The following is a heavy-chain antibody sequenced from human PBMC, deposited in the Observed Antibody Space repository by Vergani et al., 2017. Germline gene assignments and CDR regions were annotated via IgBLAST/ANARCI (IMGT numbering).Heavy chain of an antibody. Sequence: QVQLVESGGGVVQPGRSLRLFCSASGFTFSSYGIHWVRQAPGKGLEWVAVIWYDGSNKYYADSVKGRFTISRDNSNNTLYRQMNSLRAEDTAVYYCARVHPMDVWGKGTTVTVSS. V-gene: IGHV3-33*01. CDR3: ARVHPMDV. J-gene: IGHJ6*03. CDR1: GFTFSSYG. CDR2: IWYDGSNK.